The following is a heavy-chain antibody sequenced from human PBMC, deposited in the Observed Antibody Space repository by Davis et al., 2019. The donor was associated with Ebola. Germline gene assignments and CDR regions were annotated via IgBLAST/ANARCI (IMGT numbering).Heavy chain of an antibody. Sequence: GESLKISCAASGFTFSSYAMHWVRQAPGKGLEWVAVISYDGSNKYYADSVKGRFTIPRDNSKNTLYLQMNSLRAEDTAVYYCARGQWLELLYYFDYWGQGTLVTVSS. CDR2: ISYDGSNK. CDR1: GFTFSSYA. J-gene: IGHJ4*02. V-gene: IGHV3-30-3*01. D-gene: IGHD6-19*01. CDR3: ARGQWLELLYYFDY.